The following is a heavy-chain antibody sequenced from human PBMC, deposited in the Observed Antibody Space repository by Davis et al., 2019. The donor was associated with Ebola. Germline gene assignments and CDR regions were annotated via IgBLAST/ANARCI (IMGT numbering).Heavy chain of an antibody. V-gene: IGHV1-18*01. Sequence: ASVKVSCKASGYTFTSYGISWVRQAPGQGLEWMGWISAYNGNTNYAQKLQGRVTMTTDTSTSTAYMELRSLRSGDTAVYYCARDNGGSSPHYYYYYYGMDVWGQGTTVTVSS. CDR3: ARDNGGSSPHYYYYYYGMDV. J-gene: IGHJ6*02. D-gene: IGHD6-6*01. CDR1: GYTFTSYG. CDR2: ISAYNGNT.